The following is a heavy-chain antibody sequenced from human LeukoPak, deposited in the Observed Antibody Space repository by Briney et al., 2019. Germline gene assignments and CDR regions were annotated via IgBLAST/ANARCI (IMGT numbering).Heavy chain of an antibody. D-gene: IGHD4-17*01. V-gene: IGHV3-74*01. CDR1: GFTFSSYW. J-gene: IGHJ4*02. CDR2: INSDGSST. Sequence: GGSLRLSCAASGFTFSSYWMHWVRQAPGKGLVWVSRINSDGSSTSYADSVKGRFTISRDNARNTLYLQMNSLRAEDTAVYYSARGSEYGDYVALLDYWGQGTLVTVSS. CDR3: ARGSEYGDYVALLDY.